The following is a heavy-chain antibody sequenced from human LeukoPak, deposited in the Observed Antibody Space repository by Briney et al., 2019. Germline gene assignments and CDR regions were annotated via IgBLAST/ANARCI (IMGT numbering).Heavy chain of an antibody. J-gene: IGHJ6*02. D-gene: IGHD5-24*01. V-gene: IGHV4-61*08. CDR3: ARDDSRDGSNYNYYGTDV. CDR2: IYYSGSA. Sequence: SETLSLTCTVSGGSISSSDYYWTWIGQSPGKGLEWIVFIYYSGSAVYNPSLKSRVTISIDTSKNQFSLKLSSVTAADTAVYYCARDDSRDGSNYNYYGTDVWGPGTTVTVSS. CDR1: GGSISSSDYY.